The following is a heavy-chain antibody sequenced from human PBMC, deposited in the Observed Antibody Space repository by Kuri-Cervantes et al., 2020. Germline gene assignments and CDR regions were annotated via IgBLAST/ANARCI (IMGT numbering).Heavy chain of an antibody. CDR1: GFTFDDYA. V-gene: IGHV3-9*01. CDR2: ISWNSGSI. J-gene: IGHJ4*02. CDR3: AKDIYSSSWWVFDY. D-gene: IGHD6-13*01. Sequence: SLKISCAVSGFTFDDYAMHWVRQAPGKGLEWVSGISWNSGSIGYADSVKGRFTISRDNAKNSLYLQMNSLRAEDTALYYCAKDIYSSSWWVFDYWGQGTLVTVSS.